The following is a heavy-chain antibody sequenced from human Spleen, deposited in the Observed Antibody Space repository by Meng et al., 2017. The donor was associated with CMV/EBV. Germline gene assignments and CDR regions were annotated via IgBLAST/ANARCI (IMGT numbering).Heavy chain of an antibody. Sequence: GESLKISCAASGFTFDDYGMSWVRQAPGKGLEWVSGINGKGRSIGYADSVKGRFSISRDNAKNSLYLQMNSLGPEDTALYYCTRVGLAMDVWGQGTTVTVSS. CDR2: INGKGRSI. D-gene: IGHD3-3*01. CDR3: TRVGLAMDV. CDR1: GFTFDDYG. V-gene: IGHV3-20*04. J-gene: IGHJ6*02.